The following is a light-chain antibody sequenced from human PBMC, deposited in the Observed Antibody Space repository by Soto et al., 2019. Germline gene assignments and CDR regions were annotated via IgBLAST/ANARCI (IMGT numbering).Light chain of an antibody. Sequence: EIVLTQSPGTLALSPGERATLSCRASQSVSSNLALYQQKPGQAPRLLIYGASTRATGIPARFSGSESGPDFTLTISRVEPEDFAVYYCQQYESSPHNFGPGTKVDI. CDR2: GAS. CDR3: QQYESSPHN. J-gene: IGKJ3*01. CDR1: QSVSSN. V-gene: IGKV3-20*01.